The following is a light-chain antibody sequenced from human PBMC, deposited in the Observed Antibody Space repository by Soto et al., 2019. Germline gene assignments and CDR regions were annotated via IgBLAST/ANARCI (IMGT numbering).Light chain of an antibody. CDR1: QSLLDSDDGNTY. Sequence: DIVMTQTPLSLPVTPGEPASISCRSSQSLLDSDDGNTYLDWYLQKPGQSPQLLIYTVSYRASGVPDRFSGSGSGTEFTLTISSLQYEDFAVYYCHHYNNWPWTVGGGTKVDIK. J-gene: IGKJ4*01. V-gene: IGKV2-40*01. CDR3: HHYNNWPWT. CDR2: TVS.